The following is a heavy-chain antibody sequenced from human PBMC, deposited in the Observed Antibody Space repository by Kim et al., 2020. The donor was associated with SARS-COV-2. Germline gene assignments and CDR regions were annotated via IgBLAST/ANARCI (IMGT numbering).Heavy chain of an antibody. J-gene: IGHJ1*01. CDR2: ISWNSGSI. D-gene: IGHD3-10*01. CDR3: AKDIRITMVRGVHFQH. Sequence: GGSLRLSCAASGFTFDDYAMHWVRQAPGKGLEWVSGISWNSGSIGYADSVKGRFTISRDNAKNSLYLQMNSLRAEDTALYYCAKDIRITMVRGVHFQHWGQGTLVTVSS. CDR1: GFTFDDYA. V-gene: IGHV3-9*01.